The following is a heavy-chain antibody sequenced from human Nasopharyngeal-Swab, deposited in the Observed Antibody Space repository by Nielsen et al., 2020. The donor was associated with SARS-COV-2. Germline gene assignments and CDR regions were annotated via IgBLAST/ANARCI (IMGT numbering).Heavy chain of an antibody. Sequence: SVKVSCKASGDTFSNYVFSWVRQAPGQGLEWMGRIIPMLGIANYAQKFQGRVTITADKSTSTAYMELSSLRSEDAAVYYCASCIVATAYGPSHYYYYAMDVWGQGTTVTVSS. CDR2: IIPMLGIA. V-gene: IGHV1-69*04. D-gene: IGHD5-12*01. J-gene: IGHJ6*02. CDR1: GDTFSNYV. CDR3: ASCIVATAYGPSHYYYYAMDV.